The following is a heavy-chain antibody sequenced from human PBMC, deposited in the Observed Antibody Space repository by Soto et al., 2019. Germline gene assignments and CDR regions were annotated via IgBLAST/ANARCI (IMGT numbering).Heavy chain of an antibody. J-gene: IGHJ4*02. Sequence: GGSLRLSCAASGFTFSSYWMSWVRQVPGKGLVWVSRIIGDGSITNYADSVKGRFTISRDNAKDTLFLQMNSLRVEDTAVYYCARGLVGSSVIVYWGRGTLVTVSS. D-gene: IGHD1-26*01. CDR3: ARGLVGSSVIVY. V-gene: IGHV3-74*01. CDR2: IIGDGSIT. CDR1: GFTFSSYW.